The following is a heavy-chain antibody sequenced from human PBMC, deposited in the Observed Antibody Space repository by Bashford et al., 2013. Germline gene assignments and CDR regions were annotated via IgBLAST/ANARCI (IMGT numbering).Heavy chain of an antibody. CDR2: ISWNSGSI. V-gene: IGHV3-9*01. J-gene: IGHJ4*02. CDR1: GFTFDDFA. Sequence: SLRLSCAASGFTFDDFAMHWVRQAPGKGLEWVSGISWNSGSIDYADSVKGRFTISRDNPENSLYLQMNNLRAEDTAVYYCARDTTTVTTFFDYWGQGTLVTVSS. D-gene: IGHD4-17*01. CDR3: ARDTTTVTTFFDY.